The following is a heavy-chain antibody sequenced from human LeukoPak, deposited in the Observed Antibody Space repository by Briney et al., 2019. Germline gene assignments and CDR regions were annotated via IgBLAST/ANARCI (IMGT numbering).Heavy chain of an antibody. D-gene: IGHD6-13*01. CDR1: GYSFTSYW. CDR2: IYPGDSDT. J-gene: IGHJ5*02. Sequence: GESLKISCKGSGYSFTSYWIGWVRQMPGKGLEWMGIIYPGDSDTRYSPSFQGQVTISADKSISTAYLQWSSLKASDTAMYYCARHGYSSSWYSAYNWFDPWGQGTLITVSS. V-gene: IGHV5-51*01. CDR3: ARHGYSSSWYSAYNWFDP.